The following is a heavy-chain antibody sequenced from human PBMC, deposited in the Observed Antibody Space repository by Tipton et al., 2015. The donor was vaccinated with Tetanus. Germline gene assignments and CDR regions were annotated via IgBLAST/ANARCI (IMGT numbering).Heavy chain of an antibody. V-gene: IGHV4-4*08. CDR3: ARRSYCTSTRCFDAFDL. CDR1: GDSMTRYY. Sequence: LRLSCTVSGDSMTRYYWSWIRQPPGKGLEWISYIFASGSTNYNPALKSRVTISMDTSKNQISLNLTSETAADTAVYFCARRSYCTSTRCFDAFDLWGPGTRVTVSS. J-gene: IGHJ3*01. CDR2: IFASGST. D-gene: IGHD2-8*01.